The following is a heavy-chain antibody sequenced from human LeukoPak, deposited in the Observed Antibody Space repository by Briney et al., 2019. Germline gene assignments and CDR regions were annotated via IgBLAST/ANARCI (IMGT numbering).Heavy chain of an antibody. CDR3: ARTYGSGSSANWFDP. CDR1: GGSISSYY. CDR2: IYYSGST. Sequence: SETLSLTCTVSGGSISSYYWSWIRQPPGKGLEWIGYIYYSGSTNYNPSLKSRVTISVDTSKNQFSLKLSSVTAADTAVYYCARTYGSGSSANWFDPWGQGTLVTVSS. D-gene: IGHD3-10*01. V-gene: IGHV4-59*01. J-gene: IGHJ5*02.